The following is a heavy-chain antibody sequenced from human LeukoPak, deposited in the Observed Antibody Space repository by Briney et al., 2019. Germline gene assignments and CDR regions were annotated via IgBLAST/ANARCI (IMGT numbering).Heavy chain of an antibody. Sequence: SETLSLTCTVSGGSISSGSYYWSWIRQPAGKGLEWIGRIYTSGSTNYNPSLKSRVTISVDTSKNQFSLKLSSVTAADTAVYYCARESIAEVQHWGQGTLVTVSS. D-gene: IGHD6-6*01. CDR3: ARESIAEVQH. V-gene: IGHV4-61*02. CDR2: IYTSGST. J-gene: IGHJ1*01. CDR1: GGSISSGSYY.